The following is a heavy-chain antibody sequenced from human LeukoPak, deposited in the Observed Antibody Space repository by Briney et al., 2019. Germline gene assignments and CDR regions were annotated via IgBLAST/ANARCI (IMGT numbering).Heavy chain of an antibody. CDR2: ISDYNGNT. J-gene: IGHJ4*02. V-gene: IGHV1-18*01. CDR1: GYTFASYG. Sequence: ASVKVSCKTSGYTFASYGISWVRQAPGQGLEWMGWISDYNGNTNYAQNLQGRVTMTTDTSTTTVYMELRSLRSDDTAVYYCARPRVAGSFDYWGQGTLVTVSS. CDR3: ARPRVAGSFDY. D-gene: IGHD6-19*01.